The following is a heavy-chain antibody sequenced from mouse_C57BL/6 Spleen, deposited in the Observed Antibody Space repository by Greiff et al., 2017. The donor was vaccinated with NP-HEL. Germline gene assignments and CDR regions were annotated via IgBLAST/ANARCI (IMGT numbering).Heavy chain of an antibody. Sequence: QLQQPGAELVRPGSSVKLSCKASGYTFTSYWMHWVKQRPIQGLEWIGNIDPSDSETHYNQKFKDKATLTVYKSSSTAYMQLSSLTSEDSAVYYCARFSSSGCLMDYWGQGTSVTVSS. CDR1: GYTFTSYW. CDR2: IDPSDSET. J-gene: IGHJ4*01. CDR3: ARFSSSGCLMDY. D-gene: IGHD3-2*02. V-gene: IGHV1-52*01.